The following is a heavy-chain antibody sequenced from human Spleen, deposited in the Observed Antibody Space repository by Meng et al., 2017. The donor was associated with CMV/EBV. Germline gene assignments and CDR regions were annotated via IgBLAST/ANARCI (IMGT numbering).Heavy chain of an antibody. J-gene: IGHJ4*02. CDR2: ITSGSHNM. Sequence: GESLKISCVDSGVTFSSYAMNWVRQAPGKGLEWVSSITSGSHNMYYADSVKGRFTISRDNAKNSLYLQMNSLRDGDTGLYYCARARSPTHFDYWGQGALVTVSS. CDR3: ARARSPTHFDY. V-gene: IGHV3-21*01. CDR1: GVTFSSYA.